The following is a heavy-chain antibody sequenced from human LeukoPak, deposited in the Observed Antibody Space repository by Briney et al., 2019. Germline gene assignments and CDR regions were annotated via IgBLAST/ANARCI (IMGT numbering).Heavy chain of an antibody. CDR3: ARAHDAFDI. V-gene: IGHV4-30-4*08. Sequence: PSGTLSLTCSVSGGSISSFGDYWSWIRQPPGKGLEWIGCTYYSGNSYYNPSLRSRITISVDTSKNQFSLKLSSVTAADTAVYYCARAHDAFDIWGQGTMVTVSS. CDR2: TYYSGNS. J-gene: IGHJ3*02. CDR1: GGSISSFGDY.